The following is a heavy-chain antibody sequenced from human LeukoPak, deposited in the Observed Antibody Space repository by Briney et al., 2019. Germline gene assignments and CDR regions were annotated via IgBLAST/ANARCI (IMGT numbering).Heavy chain of an antibody. V-gene: IGHV4-39*01. Sequence: SQTLSLTCTVSGGSISSSSYYWCWIRQHPGKGLEWIGSIYYSGSTYYNPSLKIRVTISVDTSKNQFSLKLSSVTAADTAVYYCARHAEHYDYWGQGTLVTVSS. J-gene: IGHJ4*02. CDR2: IYYSGST. CDR1: GGSISSSSYY. D-gene: IGHD1-26*01. CDR3: ARHAEHYDY.